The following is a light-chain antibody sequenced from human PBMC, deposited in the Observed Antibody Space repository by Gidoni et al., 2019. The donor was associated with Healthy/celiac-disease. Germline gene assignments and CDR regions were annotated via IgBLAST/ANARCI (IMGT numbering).Light chain of an antibody. CDR3: QQLNSYPG. CDR1: QGISSY. Sequence: DIQLTQSPSFLSASVGDRVTITCRASQGISSYLAWYQQKPGKAPKLLIYAAATWQSGVPSRFSGSGSGTEFTLTISSLQPEDFATYYCQQLNSYPGFGPGTKVDIK. J-gene: IGKJ3*01. V-gene: IGKV1-9*01. CDR2: AAA.